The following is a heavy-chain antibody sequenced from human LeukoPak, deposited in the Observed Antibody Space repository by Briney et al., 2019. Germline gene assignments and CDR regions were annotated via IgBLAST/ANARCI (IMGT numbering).Heavy chain of an antibody. Sequence: GSLRLSCAGSGFTFSNYWMNWVRQAPGKGLEWVANIKQDGSEKYYVDSVKGRFTISRDNAKNSLYLQMNSLRAEDTAVYYCARHRGLGYCSSTSCFDFDYWGQGTLVTVSS. D-gene: IGHD2-2*01. J-gene: IGHJ4*02. V-gene: IGHV3-7*01. CDR2: IKQDGSEK. CDR3: ARHRGLGYCSSTSCFDFDY. CDR1: GFTFSNYW.